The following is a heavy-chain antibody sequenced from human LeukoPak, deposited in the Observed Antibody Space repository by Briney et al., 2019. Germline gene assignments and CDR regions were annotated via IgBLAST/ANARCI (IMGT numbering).Heavy chain of an antibody. Sequence: SETLSLTCAVSGYSISSGYYWGWIRQPPGKGLEWIGSIYHSGSTYYNPSLKSRVTISVDTSKNQFSLKLSSVTAADTAVYYCASANPHSSSWYVFDYWGQGTLVTVSS. J-gene: IGHJ4*02. V-gene: IGHV4-38-2*01. CDR3: ASANPHSSSWYVFDY. CDR1: GYSISSGYY. D-gene: IGHD6-13*01. CDR2: IYHSGST.